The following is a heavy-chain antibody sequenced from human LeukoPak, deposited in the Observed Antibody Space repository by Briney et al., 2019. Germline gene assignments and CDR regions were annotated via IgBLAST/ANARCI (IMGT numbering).Heavy chain of an antibody. CDR3: ARAVPAGSYYYYYYMDV. J-gene: IGHJ6*03. CDR2: INLSGGST. D-gene: IGHD2-2*01. CDR1: GYTFTSYF. V-gene: IGHV1-46*01. Sequence: GASVKVSCKASGYTFTSYFMHWVRQAPGQGLEWMAIINLSGGSTTYAQNFQGRVTMTRDTSTSTVYMELSSLRSEDTAVYYCARAVPAGSYYYYYYMDVWGKGTTVTVSS.